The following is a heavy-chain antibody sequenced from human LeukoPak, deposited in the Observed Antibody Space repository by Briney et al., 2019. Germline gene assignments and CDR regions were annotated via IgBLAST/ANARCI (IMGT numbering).Heavy chain of an antibody. Sequence: SSETLSLNCAVSGYSISSGYYWGWIRQPPGKGLEWIGSIYHSGSTYYNPSLKSRVTISVDTSKNQFSLKLSSVTAADTAVYYCARGPPDYDFWSGYYVFDYWGQGTLVTVSS. CDR2: IYHSGST. V-gene: IGHV4-38-2*01. CDR1: GYSISSGYY. CDR3: ARGPPDYDFWSGYYVFDY. J-gene: IGHJ4*02. D-gene: IGHD3-3*01.